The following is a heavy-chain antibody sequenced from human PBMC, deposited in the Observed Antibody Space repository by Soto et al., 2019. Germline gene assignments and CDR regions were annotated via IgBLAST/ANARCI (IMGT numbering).Heavy chain of an antibody. J-gene: IGHJ6*02. CDR2: ISCDGTNI. CDR3: AKRGGSSSFIHYNMDV. D-gene: IGHD6-6*01. CDR1: GFTFSDYG. V-gene: IGHV3-30*18. Sequence: GGSLRLSCAASGFTFSDYGMLWVRQAPGKGLEWVAFISCDGTNIYYADSVKGRFTISRDNSKNTLYLQMNSLRTEDTAVYYCAKRGGSSSFIHYNMDVWGQGTTVTVSS.